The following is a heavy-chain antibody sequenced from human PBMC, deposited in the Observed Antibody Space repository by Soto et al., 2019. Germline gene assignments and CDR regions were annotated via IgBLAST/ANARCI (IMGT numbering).Heavy chain of an antibody. CDR2: TYYRSKGYN. V-gene: IGHV6-1*01. Sequence: SQTLSLTCTISGDSVPSNSAAWNWIRQSPSRGLEWLGRTYYRSKGYNDYAVSVRRGITINPDTSKNQFSLQLNSVTPEDTAVYYCARSTLCSGGSCYSFDPWGQGTLVTVSS. D-gene: IGHD2-15*01. CDR3: ARSTLCSGGSCYSFDP. CDR1: GDSVPSNSAA. J-gene: IGHJ5*02.